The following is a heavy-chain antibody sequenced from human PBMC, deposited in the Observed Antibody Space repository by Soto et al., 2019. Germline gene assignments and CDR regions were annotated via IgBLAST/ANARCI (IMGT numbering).Heavy chain of an antibody. V-gene: IGHV3-33*01. CDR1: GFTFSSYG. CDR3: AREGWGDSSGLYGSAFDI. J-gene: IGHJ3*02. D-gene: IGHD6-19*01. Sequence: QVQLVESGGGVVQPGRSLRLSCAASGFTFSSYGMHWVRQAPGKGLEWVAVIWYDGSNKYYADSVKGRFTISRDNSKNTLYLKRNSLKAEDTGVYYLAREGWGDSSGLYGSAFDIWGQGTMVTVSS. CDR2: IWYDGSNK.